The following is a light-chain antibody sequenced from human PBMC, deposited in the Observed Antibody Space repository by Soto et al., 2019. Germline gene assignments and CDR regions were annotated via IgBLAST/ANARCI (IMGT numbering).Light chain of an antibody. V-gene: IGKV3D-15*01. CDR3: QQYGHSLWT. CDR2: GTS. CDR1: QSVSSN. J-gene: IGKJ1*01. Sequence: EIVMTQSPATLSVSPGERATLSCRASQSVSSNLAWYQQKPGQAPRLLIYGTSTRATGIPARSSGSGSGTEFTLTISSLQSEDYAVYYCQQYGHSLWTFGQGTKVDIK.